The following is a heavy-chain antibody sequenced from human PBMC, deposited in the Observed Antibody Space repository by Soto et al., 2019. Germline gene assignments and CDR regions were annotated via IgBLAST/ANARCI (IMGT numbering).Heavy chain of an antibody. Sequence: PSETLSLTCAVYGGSFSGYYWSWIRQPPGKGLEWIGEINHSGSTNYNPSLKSRVTISVDTSKNQFSLKLSSVTAADTAVYYCAREFTYCSSTSCNRAYYYYGMDVWGQGTTVTVSS. CDR2: INHSGST. CDR3: AREFTYCSSTSCNRAYYYYGMDV. J-gene: IGHJ6*02. V-gene: IGHV4-34*01. D-gene: IGHD2-2*01. CDR1: GGSFSGYY.